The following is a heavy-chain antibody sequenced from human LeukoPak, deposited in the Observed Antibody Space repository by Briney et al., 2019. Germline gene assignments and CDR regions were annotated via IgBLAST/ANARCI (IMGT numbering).Heavy chain of an antibody. J-gene: IGHJ5*02. CDR1: GGSFSGYY. V-gene: IGHV4-34*01. Sequence: SETLSLTCAVYGGSFSGYYWSWIRQPPGKGLEWIGEINHSGSTNYNPSLKSRVTISVDTSKNQFSLKLSSVTAADTAVYYCARGSRYTVTITSLPSSRSPFDPWGQGTLVTVSS. CDR2: INHSGST. D-gene: IGHD4-17*01. CDR3: ARGSRYTVTITSLPSSRSPFDP.